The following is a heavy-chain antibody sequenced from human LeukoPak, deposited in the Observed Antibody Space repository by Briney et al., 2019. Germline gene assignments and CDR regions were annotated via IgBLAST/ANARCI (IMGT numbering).Heavy chain of an antibody. CDR1: GFTFSDYY. Sequence: GGSLRLSCAASGFTFSDYYMSWIRQAPGKGLEWVSYISSSGSTIYYADSVKGRFTISRDNAKNSLYLQMNSLRAEDTALYYCARDSTTLGESYDYWGQGTLVTVSS. CDR2: ISSSGSTI. J-gene: IGHJ4*02. CDR3: ARDSTTLGESYDY. D-gene: IGHD3-10*01. V-gene: IGHV3-11*04.